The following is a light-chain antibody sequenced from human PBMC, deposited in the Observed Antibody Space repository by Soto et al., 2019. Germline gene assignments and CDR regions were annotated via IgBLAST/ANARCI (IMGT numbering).Light chain of an antibody. J-gene: IGKJ1*01. CDR1: QSISSW. CDR2: DAS. CDR3: QQYNSYST. Sequence: DIQMNQSPSTLSASVGDRVTITCRASQSISSWLAWYQQKPGKAPKLLIYDASRLESGVPSRFSGSGSGTEFTLTISSLQPDDFATYYCQQYNSYSTVGQGTKVDIK. V-gene: IGKV1-5*01.